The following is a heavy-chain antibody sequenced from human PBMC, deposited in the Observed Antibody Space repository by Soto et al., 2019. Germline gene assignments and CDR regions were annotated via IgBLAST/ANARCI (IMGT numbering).Heavy chain of an antibody. J-gene: IGHJ4*02. CDR2: IYYSGST. D-gene: IGHD3-9*01. V-gene: IGHV4-59*01. CDR3: ARVYDILTGEIDY. Sequence: SETVSPTFTVSGGSISSYYWSWIRQPPGKGLEWIGYIYYSGSTNYNPSLKSRVTISVDTSKNQFSLKLSSVTAADTAVYYCARVYDILTGEIDYWGQGTLVTVSS. CDR1: GGSISSYY.